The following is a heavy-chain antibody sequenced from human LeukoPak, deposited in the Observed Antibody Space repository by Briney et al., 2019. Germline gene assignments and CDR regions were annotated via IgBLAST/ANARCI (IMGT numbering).Heavy chain of an antibody. CDR3: ARDLGRRYYGSGSYYNP. Sequence: PSETLSLTCSVSGGSISSSSYYWSWIRQPAGKGLEWIGRIYTSGSTNYNPSLKSRVTISVDTSKNQFSLKLSSVTAADTAVYYCARDLGRRYYGSGSYYNPWGQGTLVTVSS. CDR2: IYTSGST. V-gene: IGHV4-61*02. CDR1: GGSISSSSYY. J-gene: IGHJ5*02. D-gene: IGHD3-10*01.